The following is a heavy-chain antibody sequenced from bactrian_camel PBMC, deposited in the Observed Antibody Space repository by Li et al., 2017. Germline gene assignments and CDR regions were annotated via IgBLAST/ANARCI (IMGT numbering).Heavy chain of an antibody. CDR3: AADHNFRAYCYTPSDFGF. CDR1: GYRYSEHC. J-gene: IGHJ6*01. D-gene: IGHD1*01. V-gene: IGHV3S53*01. Sequence: HVQLVESGGDSVQAGGSLRLLCQASGYRYSEHCMAWFRQGPGNEREGVALITSDGRTEYEDSVKGRFTITKDGDKNTLYLQMDNLKPEDTAMYYCAADHNFRAYCYTPSDFGFWGQGTQVTVS. CDR2: ITSDGRT.